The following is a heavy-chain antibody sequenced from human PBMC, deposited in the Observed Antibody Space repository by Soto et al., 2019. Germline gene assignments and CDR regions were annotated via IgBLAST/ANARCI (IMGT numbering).Heavy chain of an antibody. CDR1: GGSISSYY. CDR3: ARDRKTTVVTPYYYYGMDV. CDR2: IYYSGST. J-gene: IGHJ6*02. D-gene: IGHD4-17*01. Sequence: SETLSLTSTVSGGSISSYYWSWIRQPPGKGLEWIGYIYYSGSTNYNPSLKSRVTISVDTSKNQFSLKLSSVTAADTAVYYCARDRKTTVVTPYYYYGMDVWGQGTTVTVSS. V-gene: IGHV4-59*01.